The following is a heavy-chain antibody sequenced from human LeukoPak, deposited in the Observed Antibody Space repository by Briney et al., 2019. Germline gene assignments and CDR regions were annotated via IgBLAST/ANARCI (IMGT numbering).Heavy chain of an antibody. V-gene: IGHV3-30-3*01. Sequence: GGSLRLSCAASGFTFSSYAIHWVRQAPGKGLEWVAVISYDGSNKYYADSVKGRFTISRDNSKNTLYLQMNSLRAEDTAVYYCAKAGQWGRYYYDSVLRDLVDYWGQGTLVTVSS. CDR3: AKAGQWGRYYYDSVLRDLVDY. CDR1: GFTFSSYA. J-gene: IGHJ4*02. CDR2: ISYDGSNK. D-gene: IGHD3-22*01.